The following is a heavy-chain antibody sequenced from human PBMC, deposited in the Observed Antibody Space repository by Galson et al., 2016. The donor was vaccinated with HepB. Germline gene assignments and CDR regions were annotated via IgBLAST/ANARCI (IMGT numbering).Heavy chain of an antibody. V-gene: IGHV3-15*05. D-gene: IGHD3-10*01. J-gene: IGHJ4*02. CDR3: TTTIDALLWFGDPSRRLFNY. Sequence: SLRLSCAASGFTFSNAWMNWVRQAPGKGLEWVGRIKTKTDDETTDYAAPVKNRFTISRDDAINTLYLHMNSLITEDTAVYYCTTTIDALLWFGDPSRRLFNYWGQGTLVTVSS. CDR1: GFTFSNAW. CDR2: IKTKTDDETT.